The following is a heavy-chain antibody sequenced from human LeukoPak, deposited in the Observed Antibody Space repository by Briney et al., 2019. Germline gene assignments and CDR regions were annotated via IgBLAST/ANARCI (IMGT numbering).Heavy chain of an antibody. J-gene: IGHJ4*02. CDR2: IYSGGST. Sequence: GGSLRLSCAASGFTVSSNYMSWVRQAPGKGLERVSVIYSGGSTYYADSVKGRFTISRDNSKNTLYLQMNSLRAEDTAVYYCASDSSGWYRDYWGQGTLVTVSS. D-gene: IGHD6-19*01. V-gene: IGHV3-53*01. CDR3: ASDSSGWYRDY. CDR1: GFTVSSNY.